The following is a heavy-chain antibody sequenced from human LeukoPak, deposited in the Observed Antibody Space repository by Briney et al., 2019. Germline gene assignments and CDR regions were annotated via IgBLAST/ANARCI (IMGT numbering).Heavy chain of an antibody. CDR3: ARFTTTLVGYCSSTSCSAAFDY. D-gene: IGHD2-2*01. J-gene: IGHJ4*02. CDR2: IYPGDSDT. V-gene: IGHV5-51*01. Sequence: GESLKISCKGSGYSFTSYWFGWVRQMPGKGLEWMGIIYPGDSDTRYSPSFQGQVTISAEKSISTAYLQWSSLKASDTAMYYCARFTTTLVGYCSSTSCSAAFDYWGQGTLVTVSS. CDR1: GYSFTSYW.